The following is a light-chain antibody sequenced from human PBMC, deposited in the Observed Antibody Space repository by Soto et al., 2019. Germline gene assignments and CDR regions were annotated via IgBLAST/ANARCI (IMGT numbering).Light chain of an antibody. V-gene: IGKV1-12*01. CDR1: QNIGTW. CDR3: QQASAFPLT. CDR2: AAS. Sequence: DIQMTQSPSSVSASVGDRVTITCRASQNIGTWLTWYQQKPGKAPKLLIYAASTLQNGVPLTFSGSGSGTDFTLTISSLQPDDFATYYCQQASAFPLTFGQGTRLEIK. J-gene: IGKJ5*01.